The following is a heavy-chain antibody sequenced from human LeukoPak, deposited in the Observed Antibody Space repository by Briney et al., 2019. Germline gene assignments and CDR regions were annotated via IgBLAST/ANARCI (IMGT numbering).Heavy chain of an antibody. CDR1: GFTFSRYS. CDR2: ISIGNTYI. V-gene: IGHV3-21*03. J-gene: IGHJ2*01. D-gene: IGHD3-22*01. CDR3: AGSDTIGYLPREWDYWYFDR. Sequence: GGSLRLSCAASGFTFSRYSMNWVRQAPGKGLEWVSSISIGNTYIYYADSVKGRFTISRDNAKNSLYLQLNSLRAEDTAVYYCAGSDTIGYLPREWDYWYFDRWGRGTLVTVSS.